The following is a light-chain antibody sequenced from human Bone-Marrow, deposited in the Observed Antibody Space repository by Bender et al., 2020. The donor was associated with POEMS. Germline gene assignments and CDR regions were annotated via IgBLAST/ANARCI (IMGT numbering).Light chain of an antibody. CDR1: SSDVGSYNI. CDR2: DVR. V-gene: IGLV2-14*02. Sequence: QSALTQPASVSGSPGQSITISCTGTSSDVGSYNIVSWYQEYPGTAPKLIIYDVRVRPSGVSNRFSGSKSGNTASLSISGLQAEDESDYYCSSYAGGDNSYVFGTGTKVTVL. J-gene: IGLJ1*01. CDR3: SSYAGGDNSYV.